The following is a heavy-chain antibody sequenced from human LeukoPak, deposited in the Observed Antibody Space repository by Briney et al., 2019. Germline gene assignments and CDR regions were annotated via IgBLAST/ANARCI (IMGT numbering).Heavy chain of an antibody. CDR3: ATHIVVVVAARGWFDP. V-gene: IGHV4-34*08. J-gene: IGHJ5*02. CDR2: INHSGST. Sequence: GSLRLSCAASGFTVSSNYMSWIRQPPGKGLEWIGEINHSGSTNYNPSLKSRVTISVDTSKNQFSLKLSSVTAADTAVYYCATHIVVVVAARGWFDPWGQGTLVTVSS. CDR1: GFTVSSNY. D-gene: IGHD2-15*01.